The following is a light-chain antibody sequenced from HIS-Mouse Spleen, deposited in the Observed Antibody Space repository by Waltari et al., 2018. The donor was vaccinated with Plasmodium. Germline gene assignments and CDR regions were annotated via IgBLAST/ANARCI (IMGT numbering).Light chain of an antibody. CDR3: QQYNNWPPYT. V-gene: IGKV3-15*01. CDR1: MSVSSN. CDR2: GES. J-gene: IGKJ2*01. Sequence: EIVMTPSPATLSVSTGDIATLSCRASMSVSSNLAWYQQKPGQAPRLLIYGESPRATGIPARFSGSGSGTEFTLTISSMQSEDFAVYYCQQYNNWPPYTFGQGTKLEIK.